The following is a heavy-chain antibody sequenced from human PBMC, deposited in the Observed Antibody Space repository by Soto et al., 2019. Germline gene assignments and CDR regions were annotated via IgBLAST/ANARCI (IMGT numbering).Heavy chain of an antibody. CDR1: GFTFSSYV. V-gene: IGHV3-33*01. CDR3: AREAPGSYWDYFEY. D-gene: IGHD1-26*01. CDR2: IWYDGSNK. J-gene: IGHJ4*02. Sequence: QVQLVESGGGVVQPGRSLRLSCAASGFTFSSYVMHWVRQAPGKGLEWVAVIWYDGSNKYYADSVKGRCTISRDNSKNTLYLQMNSPRVADTAVYYCAREAPGSYWDYFEYWSQGTLVTVSS.